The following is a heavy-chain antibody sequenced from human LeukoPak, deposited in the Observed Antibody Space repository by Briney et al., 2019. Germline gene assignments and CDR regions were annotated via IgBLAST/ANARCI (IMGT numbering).Heavy chain of an antibody. CDR3: ARHYYGSGTTDYFDY. Sequence: GGSLRLSCAASGFTFSSYSMNWVRQAPGKGLEWVSSISSSSSSYIYYADSVKGRFTISRDNAKNSLYLQMNSLRAEDTAVYYCARHYYGSGTTDYFDYWGQGTLVTVSS. J-gene: IGHJ4*02. CDR1: GFTFSSYS. CDR2: ISSSSSSYI. V-gene: IGHV3-21*01. D-gene: IGHD3-10*01.